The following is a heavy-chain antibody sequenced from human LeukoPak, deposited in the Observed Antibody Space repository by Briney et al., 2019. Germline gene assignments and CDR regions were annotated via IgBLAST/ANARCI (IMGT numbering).Heavy chain of an antibody. J-gene: IGHJ6*02. Sequence: SLRLSCAASGFTFDDYAMHWVRHAPGKGLEWVSGISWNSGSIGYADSVKGRFTISRDNAKKSLFLQMNSLRAEDTALYYCAKDLEIAAAGLGYYGMDVWGQGTTVTVSS. V-gene: IGHV3-9*01. CDR3: AKDLEIAAAGLGYYGMDV. CDR2: ISWNSGSI. D-gene: IGHD6-13*01. CDR1: GFTFDDYA.